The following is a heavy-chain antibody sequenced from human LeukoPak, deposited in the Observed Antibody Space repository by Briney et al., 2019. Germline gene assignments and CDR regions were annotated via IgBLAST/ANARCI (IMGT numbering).Heavy chain of an antibody. D-gene: IGHD4-17*01. J-gene: IGHJ4*02. Sequence: PGGSLRLSCAASGFTFSSYEMNWVRQAPGKGLEWVSYVSSSGSAIYYADSVKGRFTISRDNAKNSLYLQMNSPRAEDTAVYYCARDSVTNGYYFDYWGQGTLVTVSS. V-gene: IGHV3-48*03. CDR2: VSSSGSAI. CDR1: GFTFSSYE. CDR3: ARDSVTNGYYFDY.